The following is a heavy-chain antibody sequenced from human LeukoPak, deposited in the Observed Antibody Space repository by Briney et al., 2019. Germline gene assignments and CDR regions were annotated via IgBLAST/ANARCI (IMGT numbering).Heavy chain of an antibody. V-gene: IGHV3-11*04. D-gene: IGHD6-13*01. CDR3: ARVRAEGGYDAFDI. Sequence: GGSLRLSCAASGFTFSDYYMSWIRQAPGKGLEWVSYISSSGSTKSYADSVKGRFTISRDNAKNSLYLQMNSLRAEDTAVYYCARVRAEGGYDAFDIWGQGTMVTVSS. CDR1: GFTFSDYY. J-gene: IGHJ3*02. CDR2: ISSSGSTK.